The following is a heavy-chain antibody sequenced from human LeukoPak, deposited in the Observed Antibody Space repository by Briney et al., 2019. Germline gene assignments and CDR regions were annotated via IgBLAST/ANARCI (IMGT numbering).Heavy chain of an antibody. CDR3: ARHVGHDFWSGYRSVDP. Sequence: SETLSLTCTVSGGSLRRTGYCWGWIRQPPGKGLEWIGSIYHNGSTCNNPSLKSRVILSVDTSKNQFSLKLSSVTAADTAVYYCARHVGHDFWSGYRSVDPWGQGTLVTVSS. CDR2: IYHNGST. D-gene: IGHD3-3*01. CDR1: GGSLRRTGYC. J-gene: IGHJ5*02. V-gene: IGHV4-39*01.